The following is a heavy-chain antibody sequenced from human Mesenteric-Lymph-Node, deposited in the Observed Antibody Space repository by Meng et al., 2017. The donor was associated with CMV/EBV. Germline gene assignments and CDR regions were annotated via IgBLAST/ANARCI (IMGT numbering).Heavy chain of an antibody. D-gene: IGHD5-18*01. CDR1: GGSISNYY. Sequence: SETLSLTCTISGGSISNYYCSYIRQPPGKGLEWIGYIYYTGSTNYNPSLKSRVTISLDTSKNQFSLKLSSVTAADTAVYYCASGYTYGNNFDYWGQGTLVTVSS. CDR2: IYYTGST. CDR3: ASGYTYGNNFDY. V-gene: IGHV4-59*01. J-gene: IGHJ4*02.